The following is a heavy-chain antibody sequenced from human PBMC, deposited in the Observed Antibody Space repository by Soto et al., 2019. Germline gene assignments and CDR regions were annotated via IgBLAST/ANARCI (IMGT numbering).Heavy chain of an antibody. J-gene: IGHJ4*02. CDR2: ISYDGSNK. V-gene: IGHV3-30-3*01. D-gene: IGHD2-21*02. CDR1: GFTFSSYA. Sequence: PVGSLRLSCAASGFTFSSYAMHWVRQAPGKGLEWVAVISYDGSNKYYADSVKGRFTISRDNSKNTLYLQMNSLRAEDTAVYYCLGDPLDYFDYWGQGTLVTVSS. CDR3: LGDPLDYFDY.